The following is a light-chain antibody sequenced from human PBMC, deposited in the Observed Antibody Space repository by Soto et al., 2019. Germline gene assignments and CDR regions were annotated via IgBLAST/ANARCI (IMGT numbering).Light chain of an antibody. Sequence: EIVMTQSPATLSVSPGERATLSCRARQSVGSNLAWYQQKPAQTPRLLIYGASTRTADVPARFTGRGSGTKFTLITSCRQSEDSAVYFCQQYNTRWTFGPGTKVEIE. J-gene: IGKJ1*01. CDR1: QSVGSN. CDR2: GAS. CDR3: QQYNTRWT. V-gene: IGKV3-15*01.